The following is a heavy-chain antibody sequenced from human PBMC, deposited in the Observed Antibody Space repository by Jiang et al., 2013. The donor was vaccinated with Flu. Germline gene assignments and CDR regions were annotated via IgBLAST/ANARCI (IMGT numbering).Heavy chain of an antibody. CDR3: ARAPTLSVDFWSGYQPYYFDY. D-gene: IGHD3-3*01. Sequence: VKPSETLSLTCTVSGGSISSSSYYWGWIRQPPGKGLEWIGSIYHSGSTYYNPSLKSRVTISVDTSKNQFSLKLSSVTAADTAVYYCARAPTLSVDFWSGYQPYYFDYWGQGTLVTVSS. CDR2: IYHSGST. J-gene: IGHJ4*02. CDR1: GGSISSSSYY. V-gene: IGHV4-39*07.